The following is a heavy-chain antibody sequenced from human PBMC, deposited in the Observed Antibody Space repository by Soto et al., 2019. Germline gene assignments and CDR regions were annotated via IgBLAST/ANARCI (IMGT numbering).Heavy chain of an antibody. Sequence: QVQLQESGPGLVQPSETLSLTCTVSGGSVYTWGYYWSWIRQTPGKGLEWIGFIYYSGSTNYSPSLMSPATISRDTSKHQFSLELRSVSAAGTALYYCVRGVAVAATRWFNPWGQGTLVTVSS. CDR2: IYYSGST. CDR1: GGSVYTWGYY. V-gene: IGHV4-61*08. CDR3: VRGVAVAATRWFNP. J-gene: IGHJ5*02. D-gene: IGHD2-15*01.